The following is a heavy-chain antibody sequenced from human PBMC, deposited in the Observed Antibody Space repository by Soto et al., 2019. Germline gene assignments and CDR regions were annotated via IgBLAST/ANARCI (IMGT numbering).Heavy chain of an antibody. V-gene: IGHV1-2*04. CDR2: INPNSGGT. Sequence: ASVKVSCKASGYTFTGYYMHWVRQAPGQGLEWMGWINPNSGGTNYAQKFQGWVTMTRDTSISTAYMELSRLRSDDTAVYYCARDKLGYYDSSGYYPGAFDIWGQGTMVTVS. CDR3: ARDKLGYYDSSGYYPGAFDI. D-gene: IGHD3-22*01. CDR1: GYTFTGYY. J-gene: IGHJ3*02.